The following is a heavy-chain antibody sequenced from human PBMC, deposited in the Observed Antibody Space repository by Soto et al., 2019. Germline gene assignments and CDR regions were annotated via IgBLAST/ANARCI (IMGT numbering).Heavy chain of an antibody. J-gene: IGHJ4*02. Sequence: SVKVSCKXSGGTFSSYAISWVRQAPGQGLEWMGGIIPIFGTANYAQKFQGRVTITADKSTSTAYMELSSLRSEDTAVYYCASYNRNYGAYYFDYWGQGTLVTVSS. V-gene: IGHV1-69*06. D-gene: IGHD1-1*01. CDR3: ASYNRNYGAYYFDY. CDR1: GGTFSSYA. CDR2: IIPIFGTA.